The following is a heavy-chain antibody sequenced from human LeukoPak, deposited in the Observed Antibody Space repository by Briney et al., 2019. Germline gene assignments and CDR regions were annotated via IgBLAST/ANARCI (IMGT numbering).Heavy chain of an antibody. D-gene: IGHD3-16*02. Sequence: KPSETLSLTCAVYGGSFSGYYWSWIRQPPGKGLEWIGEINHSGSTNYNPSLKSRVTISVDTSKNQFSLKLSSVTAADTAVYYCARSSVFYDYIWGSYRSPYYFDYWGQGTLVTVSS. CDR3: ARSSVFYDYIWGSYRSPYYFDY. CDR1: GGSFSGYY. J-gene: IGHJ4*02. CDR2: INHSGST. V-gene: IGHV4-34*01.